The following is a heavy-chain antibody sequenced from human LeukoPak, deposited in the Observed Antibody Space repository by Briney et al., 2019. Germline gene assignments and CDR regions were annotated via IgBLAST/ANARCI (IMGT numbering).Heavy chain of an antibody. CDR1: GGSISSGGYY. D-gene: IGHD3-10*01. CDR3: ARRRITMVRGVLYGMDV. Sequence: SETLSLTCTVSGGSISSGGYYWSWIRQHPGKGLEWIGYIYYSGSTNYNPSLKSRVTISVDTSKNQFSLKLSSVTAADTAVYYCARRRITMVRGVLYGMDVWGQGTTVTVSS. J-gene: IGHJ6*02. V-gene: IGHV4-31*03. CDR2: IYYSGST.